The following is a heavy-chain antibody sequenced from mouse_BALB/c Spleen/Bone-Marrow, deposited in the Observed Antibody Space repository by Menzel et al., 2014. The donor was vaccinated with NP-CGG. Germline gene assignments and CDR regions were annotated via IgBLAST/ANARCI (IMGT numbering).Heavy chain of an antibody. Sequence: EVMLVESGGGLVQPGGSRKLSCAASGFTFSSFGMHWVRQAPEKGLKWVAYISSGSSTIYYADTVKGRFTISRDNPKNTLFLQMTSLRSEDTAMYYCARTTYYAMDYWGQGTSVTVSS. CDR1: GFTFSSFG. D-gene: IGHD2-12*01. V-gene: IGHV5-17*02. CDR2: ISSGSSTI. CDR3: ARTTYYAMDY. J-gene: IGHJ4*01.